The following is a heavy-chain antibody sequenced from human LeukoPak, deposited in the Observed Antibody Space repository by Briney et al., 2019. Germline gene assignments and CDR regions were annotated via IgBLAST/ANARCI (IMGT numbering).Heavy chain of an antibody. J-gene: IGHJ3*02. D-gene: IGHD6-13*01. CDR3: ARDPDIAAAGSAFDI. CDR2: IKQDGSEK. CDR1: GFTFSSYW. V-gene: IGHV3-7*03. Sequence: GGSLRLSGAASGFTFSSYWMSWVRQAPGKGLEWVANIKQDGSEKYYVDSVKGRFTISRDNAKNSLYLQMNSLRAEDTAVYYCARDPDIAAAGSAFDIWGQGTMVTVSS.